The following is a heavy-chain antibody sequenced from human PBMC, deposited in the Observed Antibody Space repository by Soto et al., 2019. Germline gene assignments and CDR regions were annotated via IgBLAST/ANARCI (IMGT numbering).Heavy chain of an antibody. CDR3: VKARYSSNRCYFDY. J-gene: IGHJ4*02. D-gene: IGHD1-26*01. V-gene: IGHV3-23*01. Sequence: EVQLLESGGDLVQPGGSLRLSCAASGFTFSSDAMSWVRQAPGRGLEWVSSLAGSGSPTFHADSVKGRFTISRENSKNTVDLQMNSLRAEDTAIYYCVKARYSSNRCYFDYWGQGTVVTVSS. CDR2: LAGSGSPT. CDR1: GFTFSSDA.